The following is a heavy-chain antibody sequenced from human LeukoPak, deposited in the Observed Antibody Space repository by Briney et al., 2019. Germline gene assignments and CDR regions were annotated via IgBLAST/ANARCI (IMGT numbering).Heavy chain of an antibody. CDR3: AIATYYYGSGSYFDH. CDR2: IDPSDSYT. D-gene: IGHD3-10*01. V-gene: IGHV5-10-1*01. Sequence: GESLKISCKGSGYSFTSYWISWVRQMPGKGLEWMGRIDPSDSYTNYSPSFQGHVTISADKFISTAYLQWSSLKASDTAMYYCAIATYYYGSGSYFDHWGQGTLVTVSS. CDR1: GYSFTSYW. J-gene: IGHJ5*02.